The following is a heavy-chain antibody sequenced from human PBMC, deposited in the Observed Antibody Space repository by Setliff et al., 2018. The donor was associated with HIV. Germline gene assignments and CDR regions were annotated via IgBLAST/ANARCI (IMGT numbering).Heavy chain of an antibody. Sequence: NPSETLSLTCTVSGGSVSSGYYWGWIRQPPGKGLEWIGSIYHSGSTYYNPSLKSRVTISVDTSKNQFSLKLSSVTAADTAVYYCARDRYSGSSTDYWGQGTLVTVSS. J-gene: IGHJ4*02. CDR2: IYHSGST. CDR1: GGSVSSGYY. CDR3: ARDRYSGSSTDY. D-gene: IGHD1-26*01. V-gene: IGHV4-38-2*02.